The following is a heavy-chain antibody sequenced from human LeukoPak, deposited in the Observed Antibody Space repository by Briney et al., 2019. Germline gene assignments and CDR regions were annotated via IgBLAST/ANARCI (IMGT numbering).Heavy chain of an antibody. CDR2: IYSGGST. D-gene: IGHD7-27*01. J-gene: IGHJ4*02. Sequence: GGSLRLSCAASGFIFTNYFMSWVRQAPGKGLEWVSVIYSGGSTYYADSVKGRFTISRDNSKNTLYLQMNSLRAEDTAVYYCARDNVWGYFDYWGQGTLVTVSS. CDR3: ARDNVWGYFDY. V-gene: IGHV3-53*01. CDR1: GFIFTNYF.